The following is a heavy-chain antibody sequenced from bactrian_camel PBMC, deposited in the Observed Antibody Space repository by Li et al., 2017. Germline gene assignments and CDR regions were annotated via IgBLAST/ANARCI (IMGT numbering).Heavy chain of an antibody. CDR2: IATGSGNT. V-gene: IGHV3S1*01. CDR3: AAESATPCVANGVWIEYDYNY. J-gene: IGHJ4*01. Sequence: HVQLVESGGGSVQAGGSLRLSCTASGYTYNRNCMAWFRQAPGKEREGVARIATGSGNTYYADSVKGRFTISQDNAKNTLSLQMNSLTPEDTAMYYCAAESATPCVANGVWIEYDYNYWGQGTQVTVS. CDR1: GYTYNRNC. D-gene: IGHD4*01.